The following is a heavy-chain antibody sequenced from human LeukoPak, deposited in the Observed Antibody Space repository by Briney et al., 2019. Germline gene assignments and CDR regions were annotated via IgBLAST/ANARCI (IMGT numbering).Heavy chain of an antibody. Sequence: QPGGSLRLSCAASGFTFSSYEMNWVRQAPGKGLEWVSYISSSGSTIYYADSVKGRLTISRDNAKNSLYLQMNSLRAEDTAVYYCARFASIDYFDYWGQGTLVTVSS. V-gene: IGHV3-48*03. CDR3: ARFASIDYFDY. CDR1: GFTFSSYE. J-gene: IGHJ4*02. CDR2: ISSSGSTI. D-gene: IGHD5-12*01.